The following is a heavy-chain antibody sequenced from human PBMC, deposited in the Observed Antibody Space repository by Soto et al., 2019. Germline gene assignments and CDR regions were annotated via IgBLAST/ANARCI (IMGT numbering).Heavy chain of an antibody. CDR1: GFTFSSYA. CDR3: ANPVDIVATRHLYY. J-gene: IGHJ4*02. Sequence: EVPLLESGGGLVQPGGSLRLSCAASGFTFSSYAMSWVRQAPGKGLEWISAITNSGGSTYYADTVKGRFTISRDNSKNTLYLQMNSLRAEDTAVYYCANPVDIVATRHLYYWGQGTLVTVSS. CDR2: ITNSGGST. V-gene: IGHV3-23*01. D-gene: IGHD5-12*01.